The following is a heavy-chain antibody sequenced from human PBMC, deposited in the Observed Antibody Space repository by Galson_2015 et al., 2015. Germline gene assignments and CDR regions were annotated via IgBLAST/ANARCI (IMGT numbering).Heavy chain of an antibody. Sequence: CAISGDSVSNSDASWNWIRQSPSRGLEWLGRTYYRSKWGNDYAVSVKSRITIKPDTSKNHISLQLNSVTPEDTAVYYCVRDTGWGFDYLGQGALVTVSS. CDR1: GDSVSNSDAS. CDR3: VRDTGWGFDY. CDR2: TYYRSKWGN. J-gene: IGHJ4*02. D-gene: IGHD1-14*01. V-gene: IGHV6-1*01.